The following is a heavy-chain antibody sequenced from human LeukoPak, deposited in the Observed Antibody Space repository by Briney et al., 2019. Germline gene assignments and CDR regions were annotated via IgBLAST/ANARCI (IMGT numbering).Heavy chain of an antibody. Sequence: SETLSLTCSVSGNSISSGYYWGWIRQPPGKGLEWIGEINHSGSTNYNPSLKSRVTISVDTSKNQFSLKLSSVTAADTAVYYCARGRRWLQPQIDYWGQGTLVTVSS. J-gene: IGHJ4*02. CDR2: INHSGST. CDR3: ARGRRWLQPQIDY. D-gene: IGHD5-24*01. V-gene: IGHV4-38-2*02. CDR1: GNSISSGYY.